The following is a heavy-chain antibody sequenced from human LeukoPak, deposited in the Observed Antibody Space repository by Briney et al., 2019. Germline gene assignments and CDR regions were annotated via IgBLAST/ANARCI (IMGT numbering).Heavy chain of an antibody. Sequence: GGSLRLSCAASGLTFSSYGVTWVRQAPGKGLEWVSSIAGSSGYISYADSVKGRFTISRDNAKKSLYLQMTSLTAEDTAVYYCARDRGAYCGGDCYLGFDYWGRGTLVTVSS. CDR2: IAGSSGYI. V-gene: IGHV3-21*01. J-gene: IGHJ4*01. CDR1: GLTFSSYG. CDR3: ARDRGAYCGGDCYLGFDY. D-gene: IGHD2-21*02.